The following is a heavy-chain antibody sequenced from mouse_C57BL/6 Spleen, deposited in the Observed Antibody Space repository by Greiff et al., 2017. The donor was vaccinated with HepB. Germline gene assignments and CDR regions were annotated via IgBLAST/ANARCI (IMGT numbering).Heavy chain of an antibody. Sequence: QVQLQQPGAELVKPGASVKLSCKASGYTFTSYCMHWVKQRPGQGLEWIGMIHPYSGSTNYNEKFKSKSTLTVDKSSSTAYMQLSSLTSEDSAVYYCATPYYYGSSYVRYFDVWGTGTTVTVSS. J-gene: IGHJ1*03. CDR2: IHPYSGST. CDR1: GYTFTSYC. V-gene: IGHV1-64*01. D-gene: IGHD1-1*01. CDR3: ATPYYYGSSYVRYFDV.